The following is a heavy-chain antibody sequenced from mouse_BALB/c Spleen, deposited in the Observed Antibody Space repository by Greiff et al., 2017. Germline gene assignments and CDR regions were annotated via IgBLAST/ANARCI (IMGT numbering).Heavy chain of an antibody. V-gene: IGHV14-3*02. Sequence: EVMLVESGAELVKPGASVKLSCTASGFNIKDTYMHWVKQRPEQGLEWIGRIDPANGNTKYDPKFQGKATITADTSSNTAYLQLSSLTSEDTAVYYCARGSFYGNYWYFDVWGAGTTVTVSS. CDR3: ARGSFYGNYWYFDV. CDR2: IDPANGNT. CDR1: GFNIKDTY. D-gene: IGHD2-1*01. J-gene: IGHJ1*01.